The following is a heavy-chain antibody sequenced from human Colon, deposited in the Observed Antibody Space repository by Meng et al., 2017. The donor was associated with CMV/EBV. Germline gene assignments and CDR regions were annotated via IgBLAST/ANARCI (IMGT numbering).Heavy chain of an antibody. CDR2: ISYDGSNK. CDR3: ATGLMSAFEI. CDR1: GFTFSSYA. D-gene: IGHD2-8*01. V-gene: IGHV3-30*04. Sequence: GESLKISCAASGFTFSSYAMHWVRQAPGKGLEWVAVISYDGSNKYYADSVKGRFTISRDNAKNTLYLQINSLRADDTAVYYCATGLMSAFEIWGQGTMVTVSS. J-gene: IGHJ3*02.